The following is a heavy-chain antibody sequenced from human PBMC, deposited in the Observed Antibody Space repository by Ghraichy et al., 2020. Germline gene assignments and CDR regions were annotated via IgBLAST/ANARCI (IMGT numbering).Heavy chain of an antibody. J-gene: IGHJ5*02. Sequence: GESLNISCAASGFTFNNYAMSWVRQAPGKGLEWVSAISGNGDTTYYADSVKGRFTISRDNSKNTLYLQMNSLRAEDTAVYYCVKDPPYYGSGKNWFDPWGQGTLVTVSS. V-gene: IGHV3-23*01. D-gene: IGHD3-10*01. CDR3: VKDPPYYGSGKNWFDP. CDR1: GFTFNNYA. CDR2: ISGNGDTT.